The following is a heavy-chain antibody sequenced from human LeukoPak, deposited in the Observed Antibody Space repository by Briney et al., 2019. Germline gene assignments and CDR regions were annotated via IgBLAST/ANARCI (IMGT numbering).Heavy chain of an antibody. CDR1: EFSVGSNY. Sequence: GGSLRLSCAASEFSVGSNYMTWVRQAPGKGLEWVSLIYSGGSTYYADSVKGRFTISRDNSKNTLYLQMNSLRAEDTAVYYCAKVTSIAVAGIYSPWGQGTLVTVSS. J-gene: IGHJ5*02. D-gene: IGHD6-19*01. V-gene: IGHV3-66*01. CDR3: AKVTSIAVAGIYSP. CDR2: IYSGGST.